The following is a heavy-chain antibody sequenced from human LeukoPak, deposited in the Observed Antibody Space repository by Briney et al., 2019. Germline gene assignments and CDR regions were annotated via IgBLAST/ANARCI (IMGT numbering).Heavy chain of an antibody. J-gene: IGHJ4*02. CDR1: GFTFSSYS. D-gene: IGHD6-13*01. V-gene: IGHV3-21*03. CDR2: ISSSSSYI. CDR3: ARYSTPWYATDY. Sequence: GGSLRLSCAASGFTFSSYSMNWVRQAPGKGLEWVSSISSSSSYIYYADSGKGRFTISRDNAKNSLYLQLNSLRADDTAVYYCARYSTPWYATDYWGQGTLVTVSS.